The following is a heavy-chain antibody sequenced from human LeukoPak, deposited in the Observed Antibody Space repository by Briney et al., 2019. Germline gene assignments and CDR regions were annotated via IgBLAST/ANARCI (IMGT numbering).Heavy chain of an antibody. CDR2: IYYSGST. D-gene: IGHD3-10*01. J-gene: IGHJ5*02. CDR3: ARERGLYYGSGSSESFWFDP. CDR1: GGSISSYY. Sequence: PSETLSLTCTVSGGSISSYYWSWIRQPPGKGLEWIGYIYYSGSTNYNPSLKSRVTISVDTSKNQFSLKLSSVTAADTAVYYCARERGLYYGSGSSESFWFDPWGQGTLVTVSS. V-gene: IGHV4-59*01.